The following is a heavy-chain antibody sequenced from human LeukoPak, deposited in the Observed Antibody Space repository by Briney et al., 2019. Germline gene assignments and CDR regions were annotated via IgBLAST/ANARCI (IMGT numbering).Heavy chain of an antibody. Sequence: SETLSLTCAVYGGSFSGCYWSWIRQPPGKGLEGIGEINHSGSTNYNPSLKSRVTISVDTSKNQFSLKLSSVTAADTAVYYCARPGGRNYGSGSPQYY. V-gene: IGHV4-34*01. CDR2: INHSGST. J-gene: IGHJ6*01. CDR3: ARPGGRNYGSGSPQYY. D-gene: IGHD3-10*01. CDR1: GGSFSGCY.